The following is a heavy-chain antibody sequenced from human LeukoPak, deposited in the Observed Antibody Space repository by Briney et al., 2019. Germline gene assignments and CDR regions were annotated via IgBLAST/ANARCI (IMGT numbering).Heavy chain of an antibody. Sequence: PGRSLRLSCAASGFTFSSYSMNWVRQAPGKGLEWVSSISSSSSYIYYADSVKGRFTISRDNAKNSLYLQMNSLRAEDTAVYYCARPSAVAAAGDSIDYWGQGTLVTVSS. CDR2: ISSSSSYI. CDR1: GFTFSSYS. D-gene: IGHD6-13*01. J-gene: IGHJ4*02. V-gene: IGHV3-21*01. CDR3: ARPSAVAAAGDSIDY.